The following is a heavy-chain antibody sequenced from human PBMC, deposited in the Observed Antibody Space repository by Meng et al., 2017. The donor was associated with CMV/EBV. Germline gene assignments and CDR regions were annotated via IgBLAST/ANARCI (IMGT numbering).Heavy chain of an antibody. CDR2: IYHSGNT. J-gene: IGHJ5*02. V-gene: IGHV4-39*01. CDR3: ASPERDYWSGYGLVPKPNRFDT. Sequence: SETLSLTCSVSGGSIGSNTYYWGWIRQSPGKGLEWIGSIYHSGNTYYKPSLKSRVIISVDTSKNQFSLKLSSVTAADAAMYYCASPERDYWSGYGLVPKPNRFDTWGQGTLVTVSS. CDR1: GGSIGSNTYY. D-gene: IGHD3-3*01.